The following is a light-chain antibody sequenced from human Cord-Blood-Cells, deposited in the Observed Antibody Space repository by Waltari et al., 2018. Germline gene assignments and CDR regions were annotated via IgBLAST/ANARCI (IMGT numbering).Light chain of an antibody. J-gene: IGKJ2*01. CDR2: WAS. V-gene: IGKV4-1*01. CDR1: QRVLYSSNNKNY. Sequence: DIVMTQSPDFLAVSLGERATINCKSSQRVLYSSNNKNYLAWYQQKPGQPPKLLIYWASTRESGVPDRFSGSGSGTDFTLTIRSLQAEDVAVYYCQQYYSTPYTFGQGTKLEIK. CDR3: QQYYSTPYT.